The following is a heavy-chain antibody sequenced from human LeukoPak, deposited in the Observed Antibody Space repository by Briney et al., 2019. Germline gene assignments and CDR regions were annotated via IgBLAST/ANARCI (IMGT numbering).Heavy chain of an antibody. CDR3: AREGYSFYYYYGMDV. CDR2: INWNGGST. J-gene: IGHJ6*02. V-gene: IGHV3-20*04. Sequence: GGSLRLSCAASGSTFDDYGMSWVRQAPGKGLEWVSGINWNGGSTGYADSVKGRFTISRDNAKNSLYLQMNSLRAEDTALYYCAREGYSFYYYYGMDVWGQGTTVTVSS. CDR1: GSTFDDYG. D-gene: IGHD5-18*01.